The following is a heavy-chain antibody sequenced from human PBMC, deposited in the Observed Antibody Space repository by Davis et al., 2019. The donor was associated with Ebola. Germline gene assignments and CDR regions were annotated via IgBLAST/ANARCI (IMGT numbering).Heavy chain of an antibody. D-gene: IGHD3-9*01. Sequence: GESLKISCAASGFTFSSYDMHWVRQATGKGLEWVSAIGTAGDTYYPGSVKGRFTISRENAKNSLYLQMNSLRAEDTAVYYCARGGHYDILTGSAYYFDYWGQGTLVTVSS. CDR3: ARGGHYDILTGSAYYFDY. CDR2: IGTAGDT. J-gene: IGHJ4*02. V-gene: IGHV3-13*01. CDR1: GFTFSSYD.